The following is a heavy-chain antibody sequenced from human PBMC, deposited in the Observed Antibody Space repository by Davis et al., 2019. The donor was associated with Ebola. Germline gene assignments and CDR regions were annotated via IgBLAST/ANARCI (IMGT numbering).Heavy chain of an antibody. D-gene: IGHD6-19*01. J-gene: IGHJ4*02. CDR3: VRDGWASLFDY. CDR1: GFTFSGSA. V-gene: IGHV3-23*01. CDR2: ISNTGDKT. Sequence: ESLKISCVVSGFTFSGSAMTWVRQAPGKGLEWVSSISNTGDKTYYANSFKGRFTISRDDSKNTLYLQMNSLRVEDTAVYYCVRDGWASLFDYWGQGTLVTVSS.